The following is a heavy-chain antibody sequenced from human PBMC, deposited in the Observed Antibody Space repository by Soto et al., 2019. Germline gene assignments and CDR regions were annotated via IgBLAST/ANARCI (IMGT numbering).Heavy chain of an antibody. Sequence: GASVNVSCKASRYTFRNYAMHWVRQAPGQGLEYMGWINAGNGQTTYSQKFQNRVTITRDTSASTAYMELSSLRSEDTAVYYCARGSFWSGYLRSNWFDPWGQGTLVTVSS. J-gene: IGHJ5*02. CDR3: ARGSFWSGYLRSNWFDP. CDR2: INAGNGQT. CDR1: RYTFRNYA. V-gene: IGHV1-3*01. D-gene: IGHD3-3*01.